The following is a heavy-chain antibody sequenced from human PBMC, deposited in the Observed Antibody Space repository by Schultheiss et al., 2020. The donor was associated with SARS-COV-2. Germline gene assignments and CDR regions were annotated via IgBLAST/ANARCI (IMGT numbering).Heavy chain of an antibody. CDR1: GGSISSYY. Sequence: SETLSLTCTVSGGSISSYYWSWIRQPAGKGLEWIGRIYTSGSTNYNPSLKSRVTISVDTSKNQFSLKLSSVTAADTAVYYCARDARILTGYDAFDIWGQGTMVTVSS. J-gene: IGHJ3*02. V-gene: IGHV4-4*07. CDR3: ARDARILTGYDAFDI. CDR2: IYTSGST. D-gene: IGHD3-9*01.